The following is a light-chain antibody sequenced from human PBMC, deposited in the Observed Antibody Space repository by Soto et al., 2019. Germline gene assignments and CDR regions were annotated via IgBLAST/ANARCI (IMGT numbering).Light chain of an antibody. Sequence: DFQMTQSPSSLSASVGDRVTITCRASRGINNNLAWYQQKPGKVPQLLIYAASTLHTGVPSRFSGSGYGADFTLTITSLQPDDVGTYYCQRYDGAPKTFGQGTKVEIK. CDR3: QRYDGAPKT. J-gene: IGKJ1*01. V-gene: IGKV1-27*01. CDR2: AAS. CDR1: RGINNN.